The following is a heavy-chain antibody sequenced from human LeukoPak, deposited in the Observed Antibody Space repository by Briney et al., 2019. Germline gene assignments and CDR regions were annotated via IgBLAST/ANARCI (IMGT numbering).Heavy chain of an antibody. Sequence: RASETLSLTCTVSGGSISSYYWSWIRQPPGKGLEWIGYIYYSGSTNYNPSLKSRVTISVDTSKNQFSLKLNSVTAADTAVYYCARRHTIFGVVIKYYFDYWGQGTLVTVSS. V-gene: IGHV4-59*12. CDR1: GGSISSYY. CDR3: ARRHTIFGVVIKYYFDY. D-gene: IGHD3-3*01. J-gene: IGHJ4*02. CDR2: IYYSGST.